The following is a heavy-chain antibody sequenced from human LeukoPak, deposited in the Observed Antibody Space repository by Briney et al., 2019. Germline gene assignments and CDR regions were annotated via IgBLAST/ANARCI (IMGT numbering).Heavy chain of an antibody. Sequence: PGGSLRLSCAASGFTFSSYAMHWVRQAPGKGLEWVAVISYDGSNKYYADSVKGRFTISRDNSKSTLYLQMNSLRAEDTAVYYCARVSGTYYCYGMDVWGQGTTVTVSS. CDR1: GFTFSSYA. D-gene: IGHD1-7*01. CDR2: ISYDGSNK. J-gene: IGHJ6*02. V-gene: IGHV3-30-3*01. CDR3: ARVSGTYYCYGMDV.